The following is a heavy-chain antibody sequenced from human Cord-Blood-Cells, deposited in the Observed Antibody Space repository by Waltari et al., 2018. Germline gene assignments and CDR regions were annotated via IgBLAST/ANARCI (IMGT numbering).Heavy chain of an antibody. D-gene: IGHD3-10*01. CDR3: ARDLGRAKQYWYVDL. J-gene: IGHJ2*01. V-gene: IGHV1-2*02. CDR2: VHPNRGGR. Sequence: QVQLVQSGAEVKKPGASVKVSCKASGYTFTGYYMHWVRQAPGQGLEWRGGVHPNRGGRNDAKKLQGRISMTRDTSISTAYMELSRLRSDDTAVYYCARDLGRAKQYWYVDLWGRGTLVTVSS. CDR1: GYTFTGYY.